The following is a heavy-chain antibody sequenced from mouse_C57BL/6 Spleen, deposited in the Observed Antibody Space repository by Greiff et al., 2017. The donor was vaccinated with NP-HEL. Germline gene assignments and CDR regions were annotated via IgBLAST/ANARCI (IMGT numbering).Heavy chain of an antibody. V-gene: IGHV1-64*01. D-gene: IGHD2-1*01. CDR1: GYTFTSYW. Sequence: QVQLQQPGAELVKPGASVKLSCKASGYTFTSYWMHWVKQRPGQGLEWIGMIHPNSGSTNYNEKFKSKATLTVDKSSSTAYMQLSSLTSEDSAVYYCARWGYYGYFDDWGQGTTLTVSS. CDR2: IHPNSGST. CDR3: ARWGYYGYFDD. J-gene: IGHJ2*01.